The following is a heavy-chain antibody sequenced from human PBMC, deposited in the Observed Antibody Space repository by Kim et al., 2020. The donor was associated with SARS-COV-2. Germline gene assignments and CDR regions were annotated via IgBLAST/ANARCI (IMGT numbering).Heavy chain of an antibody. CDR3: ARGYYGGNRPFYYYGMDV. Sequence: GGSLRLSCAASGFIFSSYWMHWVRQAPGKWLVWVSCINSDGSSTSYADSVKGRFTISRDNAKNTLYMQMNSLRAEDTAVYYCARGYYGGNRPFYYYGMDVWGQGTTVTVSS. CDR2: INSDGSST. V-gene: IGHV3-74*01. CDR1: GFIFSSYW. J-gene: IGHJ6*02. D-gene: IGHD4-17*01.